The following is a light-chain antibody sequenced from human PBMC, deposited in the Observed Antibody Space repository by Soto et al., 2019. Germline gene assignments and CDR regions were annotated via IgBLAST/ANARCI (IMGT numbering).Light chain of an antibody. Sequence: EIVLTQSPGTLSLSPGERATLSCRASQSVSSIYLGWYQQKPGQAPRLLIYGASSRATGIPDRFSGSGSGTDFTLTISRLEPEEFAVYYCQQYGSSPRTFGQGTKVEIK. CDR1: QSVSSIY. V-gene: IGKV3-20*01. CDR2: GAS. J-gene: IGKJ1*01. CDR3: QQYGSSPRT.